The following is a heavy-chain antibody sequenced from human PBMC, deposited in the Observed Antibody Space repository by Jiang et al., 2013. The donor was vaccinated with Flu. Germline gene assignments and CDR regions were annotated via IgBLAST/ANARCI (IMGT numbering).Heavy chain of an antibody. D-gene: IGHD5-24*01. CDR3: TRDRRDGYNYVDI. V-gene: IGHV4-59*01. J-gene: IGHJ4*02. CDR2: ISYSGST. Sequence: GPGLVKPSETLSLTCTVSGGSISSYYWSWIRQSPGKGLEWIGYISYSGSTNYNPSLESRVSISVDTSKNQFSLKLTSVTAADTAVYFCTRDRRDGYNYVDIWGQGTL. CDR1: GGSISSYY.